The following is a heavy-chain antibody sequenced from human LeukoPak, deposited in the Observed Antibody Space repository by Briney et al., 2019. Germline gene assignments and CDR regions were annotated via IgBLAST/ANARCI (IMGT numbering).Heavy chain of an antibody. CDR3: AREDGTAVDNAFDI. D-gene: IGHD5-18*01. V-gene: IGHV4-38-2*02. J-gene: IGHJ3*02. CDR2: INHSGST. Sequence: PSETLSLTCTVSGDSISSGYYWSWIRQPPGKGLEWIGEINHSGSTNYNPSLKSRVTISEDPSKNQFSLKLRSVTAADTAVYYCAREDGTAVDNAFDIWSQGTMVTVSS. CDR1: GDSISSGYY.